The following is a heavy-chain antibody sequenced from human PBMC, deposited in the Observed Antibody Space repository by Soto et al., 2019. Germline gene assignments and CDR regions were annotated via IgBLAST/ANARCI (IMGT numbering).Heavy chain of an antibody. V-gene: IGHV3-23*01. J-gene: IGHJ4*02. CDR1: GFTFSSYA. D-gene: IGHD4-17*01. CDR3: AKDMHMGYGDSGVIDY. CDR2: ISGSGGST. Sequence: GGSLRLSCAASGFTFSSYAMSWVRQAPGKGLEWVSAISGSGGSTYYADSVKGRFTISRDNSKNTLYLQMNSLRAEDTAVYYCAKDMHMGYGDSGVIDYWGQGTLVTVSS.